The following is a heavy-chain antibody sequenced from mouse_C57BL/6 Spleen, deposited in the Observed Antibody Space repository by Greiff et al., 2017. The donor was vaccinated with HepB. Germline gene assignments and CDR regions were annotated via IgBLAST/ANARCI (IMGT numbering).Heavy chain of an antibody. Sequence: EVQLVESGGDLVKPGGSLKLSCAASGFTFSSYGMSWVRQTPDKRLEWVATISSGGSYTYYPDSVKGRFTISRDNAKNTLYLQMSSLKSEDTAMYYCASLPDGNYDYYAMDYWGQGTAVTVSS. CDR1: GFTFSSYG. J-gene: IGHJ4*01. D-gene: IGHD2-1*01. V-gene: IGHV5-6*01. CDR2: ISSGGSYT. CDR3: ASLPDGNYDYYAMDY.